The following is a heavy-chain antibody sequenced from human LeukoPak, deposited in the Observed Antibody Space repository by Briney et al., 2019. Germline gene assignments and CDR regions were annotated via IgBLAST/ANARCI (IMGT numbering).Heavy chain of an antibody. J-gene: IGHJ4*02. Sequence: GGPLTLSCAVSGFTFSTFSFIWVRPPSGKGLEEGACMGGSDYKIFYADSVNGRFTISRDNSTNNLYLQMNSMTAEDAAVYYCAKANWVSNADADYWGQGALVTVSS. CDR3: AKANWVSNADADY. CDR1: GFTFSTFS. V-gene: IGHV3-23*01. D-gene: IGHD7-27*01. CDR2: MGGSDYKI.